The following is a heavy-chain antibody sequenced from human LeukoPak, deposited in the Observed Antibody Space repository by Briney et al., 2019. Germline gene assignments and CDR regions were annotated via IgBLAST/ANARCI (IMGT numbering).Heavy chain of an antibody. CDR2: IYYSGST. V-gene: IGHV4-59*08. CDR1: GGAISSEY. CDR3: ARQPRGYSGYLLNI. D-gene: IGHD5-12*01. J-gene: IGHJ3*02. Sequence: PSPPFRGAGGAISSEYWRWVRPAPGEGGGGSGYIYYSGSTNYNPSLKSRVTISVDTSKNQFSLKLSSVTAADTAVYYCARQPRGYSGYLLNIWGQGTMVTVSS.